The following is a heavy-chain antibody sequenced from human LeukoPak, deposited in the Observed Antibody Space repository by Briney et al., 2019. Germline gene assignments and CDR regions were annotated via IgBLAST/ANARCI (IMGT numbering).Heavy chain of an antibody. CDR2: VSGSGRTT. V-gene: IGHV3-23*01. Sequence: GGSLRLSCAASGFTFTTYDMTWVRQAPGKGLEWVSGVSGSGRTTNYADSVKGRFTISRDNSKNTLFLQMNNLRAEDTAVYYCAKDRDCSSTSCYVPFGSWGQGTLVTVSS. CDR1: GFTFTTYD. CDR3: AKDRDCSSTSCYVPFGS. J-gene: IGHJ4*02. D-gene: IGHD2-2*01.